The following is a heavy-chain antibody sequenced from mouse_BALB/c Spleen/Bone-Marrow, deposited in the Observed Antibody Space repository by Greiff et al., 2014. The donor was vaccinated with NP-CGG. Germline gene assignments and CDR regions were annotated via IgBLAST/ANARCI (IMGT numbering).Heavy chain of an antibody. J-gene: IGHJ2*01. CDR3: ASDYDYFDY. CDR2: ISSGSSTI. CDR1: GFTFSSFG. Sequence: DVKLVESGGGLVQPGGSRKLSCAASGFTFSSFGMHWVRQAPEKGLEWVAYISSGSSTIYYADTVKGRFTISRDNPKNTLFLQMTSLRSEDTAMYYCASDYDYFDYRGQGTTLTVSS. D-gene: IGHD2-4*01. V-gene: IGHV5-17*02.